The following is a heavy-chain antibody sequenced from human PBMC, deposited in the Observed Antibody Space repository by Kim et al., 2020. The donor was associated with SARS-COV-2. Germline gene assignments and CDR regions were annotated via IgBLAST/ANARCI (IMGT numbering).Heavy chain of an antibody. V-gene: IGHV2-5*02. J-gene: IGHJ3*02. Sequence: SGPTLVNPTQTLTLTCTFSGFSLSTSGVGVGWIRQPPGKALEWLALIYWDDDKRYSPSLKSRLTITKDTSKNQVVLTMTNMDPVDTATYYCAHSNITMVRGLREKHAFDIWGQGTMVTVSS. D-gene: IGHD3-10*01. CDR1: GFSLSTSGVG. CDR3: AHSNITMVRGLREKHAFDI. CDR2: IYWDDDK.